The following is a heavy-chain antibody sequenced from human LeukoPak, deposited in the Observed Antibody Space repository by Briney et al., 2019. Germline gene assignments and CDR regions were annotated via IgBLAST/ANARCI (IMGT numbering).Heavy chain of an antibody. CDR2: ISSSSSYI. J-gene: IGHJ4*02. V-gene: IGHV3-21*04. CDR3: AKRPGYYDSSGYYFDY. Sequence: GGSLRLSCAASGFTFSSYSMNWVRQAPGKGLEWVSSISSSSSYIYYADSVKGRFTISRDNAKNSLYLQMNSLRAEDTAVYYCAKRPGYYDSSGYYFDYWGQGTLVTVSS. D-gene: IGHD3-22*01. CDR1: GFTFSSYS.